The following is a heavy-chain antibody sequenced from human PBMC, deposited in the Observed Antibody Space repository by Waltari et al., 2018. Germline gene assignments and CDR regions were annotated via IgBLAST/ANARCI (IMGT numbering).Heavy chain of an antibody. CDR1: GYTFTSYY. D-gene: IGHD6-13*01. CDR3: ARERQSAAGISYYYYYYMDV. CDR2: INPSGGST. V-gene: IGHV1-46*01. Sequence: QVQLVQSGAEVKKPGASVKVSCKASGYTFTSYYMHWVRQAPGQGLEWMGIINPSGGSTSYAQKFQGRVTMTRDTSTSTVYMELSSLRSEDTAVYYCARERQSAAGISYYYYYYMDVWGKGTTVTVPS. J-gene: IGHJ6*03.